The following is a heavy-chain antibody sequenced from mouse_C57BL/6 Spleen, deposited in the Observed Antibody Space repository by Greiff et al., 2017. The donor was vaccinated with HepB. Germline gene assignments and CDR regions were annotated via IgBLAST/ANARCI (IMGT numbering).Heavy chain of an antibody. CDR2: IDPSDSYT. CDR1: GYTFTSYW. V-gene: IGHV1-50*01. J-gene: IGHJ2*01. Sequence: QVQLQQPGAELVKPGASVKLSCKASGYTFTSYWMQWVKQRPGQGLEWIGEIDPSDSYTNYNQKFKGKATLTVDTSSSTAYMQLSSLTSEDSAVYYCARNGYYRFDYWGQGTTLTVSS. D-gene: IGHD2-3*01. CDR3: ARNGYYRFDY.